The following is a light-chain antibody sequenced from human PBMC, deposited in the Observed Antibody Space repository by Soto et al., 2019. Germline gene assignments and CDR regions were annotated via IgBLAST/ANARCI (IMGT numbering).Light chain of an antibody. Sequence: QSVLTQSPSASASLGASVKLTCTLSSGHSSYAIAWHQQQPEKGPRYLMKLNSDGSHSKGDGIPDRFSGSSSGAERYLTISSLQSEDEADYYCQTWGTGQHAVFGGGTQLTVL. CDR3: QTWGTGQHAV. V-gene: IGLV4-69*01. CDR1: SGHSSYA. J-gene: IGLJ7*01. CDR2: LNSDGSH.